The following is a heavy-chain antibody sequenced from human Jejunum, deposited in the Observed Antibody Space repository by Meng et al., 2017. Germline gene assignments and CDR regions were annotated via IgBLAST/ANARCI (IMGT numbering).Heavy chain of an antibody. Sequence: QVQLVQSGAEVKKPGASVKVSCKTSGDTFIGYYMHWVRQAPGQGLEWMGRINPDNGVTNPAQRFQGRVTMTRDTSITTAYMELNRLTSGDTAFYYCARGGRDDYNVPHYWGQGTLVTVSS. V-gene: IGHV1-2*06. CDR1: GDTFIGYY. J-gene: IGHJ4*02. D-gene: IGHD5-24*01. CDR3: ARGGRDDYNVPHY. CDR2: INPDNGVT.